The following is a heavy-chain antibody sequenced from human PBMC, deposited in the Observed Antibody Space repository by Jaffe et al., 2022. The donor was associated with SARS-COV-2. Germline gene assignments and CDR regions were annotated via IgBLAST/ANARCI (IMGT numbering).Heavy chain of an antibody. CDR1: GFTFTDAW. J-gene: IGHJ5*02. V-gene: IGHV3-15*01. CDR3: TTRNSSSP. CDR2: ITTMTEGGTT. D-gene: IGHD1-26*01. Sequence: EVQLVESGGDLVKPGGSLRLSCGASGFTFTDAWMSWVRQAPGKGLEWVGLITTMTEGGTTDYAAPAKGRFTISRDDSTATVFLQMNSLKTEDTAMYYCTTRNSSSPWGQGTRVTVSS.